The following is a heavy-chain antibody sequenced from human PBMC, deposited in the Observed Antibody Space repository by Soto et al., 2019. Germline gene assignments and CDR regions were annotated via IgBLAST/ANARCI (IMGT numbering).Heavy chain of an antibody. J-gene: IGHJ6*02. D-gene: IGHD3-22*01. V-gene: IGHV3-49*04. Sequence: SLRLSCTASRFTFGDYAMSWVRQAPGKGLEWVGFIRSKAYGGTTEYAASVKGRFTISRDDSKSIAYLQMNSLKTEDTAVYYCTYSSGYYYYGMDVWGQGTTVTVSS. CDR3: TYSSGYYYYGMDV. CDR1: RFTFGDYA. CDR2: IRSKAYGGTT.